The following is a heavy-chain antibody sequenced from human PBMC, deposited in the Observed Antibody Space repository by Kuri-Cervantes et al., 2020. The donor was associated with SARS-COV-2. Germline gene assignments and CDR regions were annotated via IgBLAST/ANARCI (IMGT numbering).Heavy chain of an antibody. Sequence: SVKVSCKTSGGTFSSYAISWVRQAPGQGLEWMGGIIPIFGTANYAQKFQGRVTITADESTSTAYMELSSLRSEDTAVYYCARDHNDFWSGHYPLDYWGQGTPVTVSS. V-gene: IGHV1-69*13. CDR1: GGTFSSYA. CDR3: ARDHNDFWSGHYPLDY. CDR2: IIPIFGTA. D-gene: IGHD3-3*01. J-gene: IGHJ4*02.